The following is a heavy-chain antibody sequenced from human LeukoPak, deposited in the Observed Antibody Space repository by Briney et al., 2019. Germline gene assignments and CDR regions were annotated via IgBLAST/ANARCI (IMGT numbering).Heavy chain of an antibody. CDR2: IIAYNGNT. Sequence: ASVKVSCKASGYTFTSYGFNWVRQAPGQGLEWMGWIIAYNGNTNYAQKLQGRVTMTTDTSTSTAYMELRSLRSDDTAVYYCARAGYDLLTLAPDPANDYWGQGTLVTVSS. D-gene: IGHD3-9*01. CDR1: GYTFTSYG. V-gene: IGHV1-18*01. J-gene: IGHJ4*02. CDR3: ARAGYDLLTLAPDPANDY.